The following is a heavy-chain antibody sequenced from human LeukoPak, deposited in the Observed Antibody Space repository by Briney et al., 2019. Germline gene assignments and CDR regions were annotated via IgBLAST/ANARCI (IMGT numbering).Heavy chain of an antibody. J-gene: IGHJ4*02. D-gene: IGHD2-15*01. CDR1: GGSVSSGSYY. V-gene: IGHV4-61*01. CDR2: IYYSGST. CDR3: ARDSVGFPFDY. Sequence: SETLSLTCTVSGGSVSSGSYYWSWIRQPPGKGLEWIGYIYYSGSTNYNPSLKGRVTISVDTSKNQFSLKLSSVTAADTAVYYCARDSVGFPFDYWGQGTLVTVSS.